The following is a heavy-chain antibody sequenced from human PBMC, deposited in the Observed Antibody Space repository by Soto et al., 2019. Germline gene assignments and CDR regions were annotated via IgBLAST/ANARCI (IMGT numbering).Heavy chain of an antibody. D-gene: IGHD2-21*02. CDR3: AREVVVTTCTDY. CDR1: GYSFTSYW. J-gene: IGHJ4*02. V-gene: IGHV5-51*01. Sequence: GEPLKISCKGSGYSFTSYWIGWVRQMPGKGLEWMGIIYPGDSDTRYSPSFQGQVTVSRDNAKNTLYVQMDSLRAEDTAVYYCAREVVVTTCTDYWGQGTLVTVYS. CDR2: IYPGDSDT.